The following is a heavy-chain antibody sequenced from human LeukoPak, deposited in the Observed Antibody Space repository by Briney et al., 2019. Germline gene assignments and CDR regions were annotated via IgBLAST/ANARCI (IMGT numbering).Heavy chain of an antibody. CDR1: GVSFSGYY. Sequence: PSEALSLTCAVYGVSFSGYYWSWIRQPPGKGLEWIGEINHSGSTNYNPSLKSRVTISVDTSKNQFSLKLSSVTAADTAVYYCARGTLRSSGSYYNAACYFDYWGQGTLVTVSS. D-gene: IGHD3-10*01. J-gene: IGHJ4*02. CDR2: INHSGST. CDR3: ARGTLRSSGSYYNAACYFDY. V-gene: IGHV4-34*01.